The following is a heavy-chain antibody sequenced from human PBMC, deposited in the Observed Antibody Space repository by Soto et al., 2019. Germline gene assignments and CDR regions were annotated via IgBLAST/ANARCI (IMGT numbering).Heavy chain of an antibody. Sequence: ASVKVSCKASGYTFTGYYMHWVRQAPGQGLEWMGWINPNSGGTNYAQKFQGWVTMTSDTSISTAYMELSRLRSDDTAVYYCALGGEPWDAFDYWGQGTLVTVSS. J-gene: IGHJ4*02. D-gene: IGHD1-26*01. CDR1: GYTFTGYY. CDR3: ALGGEPWDAFDY. V-gene: IGHV1-2*04. CDR2: INPNSGGT.